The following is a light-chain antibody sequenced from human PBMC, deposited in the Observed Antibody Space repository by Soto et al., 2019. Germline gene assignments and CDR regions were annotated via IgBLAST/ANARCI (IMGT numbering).Light chain of an antibody. CDR2: LAS. Sequence: DIVMTQSPLSLPVTPGEPASISCRSSQSLLNSNGYNYVDWFLQKPGQSPQLLIFLASHRASGVPGRFGGSGAGTYFTLKSSRVEAEDVGVYYGMQALQTVWTFGQGTKVEIK. J-gene: IGKJ1*01. CDR3: MQALQTVWT. CDR1: QSLLNSNGYNY. V-gene: IGKV2-28*01.